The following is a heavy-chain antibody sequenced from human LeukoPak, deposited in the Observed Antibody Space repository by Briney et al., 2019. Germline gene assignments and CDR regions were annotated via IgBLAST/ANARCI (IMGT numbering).Heavy chain of an antibody. V-gene: IGHV1-46*01. CDR1: GYTFTKYY. CDR3: ARESLGSYKTVVIVARGHDAFDM. CDR2: INPSAGST. Sequence: ASVKVSCKASGYTFTKYYIHWVRQAPGQGLEWMGIINPSAGSTNYAQKFQGKVTLTRDTSTSTVYMNVSNLRSEDTAVYYCARESLGSYKTVVIVARGHDAFDMWGQGTMVTVSS. D-gene: IGHD3-22*01. J-gene: IGHJ3*02.